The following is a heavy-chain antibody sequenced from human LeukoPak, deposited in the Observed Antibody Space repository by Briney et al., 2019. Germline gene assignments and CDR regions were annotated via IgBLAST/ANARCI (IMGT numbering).Heavy chain of an antibody. CDR3: ARAGSGYYYGSGRAFDI. J-gene: IGHJ3*02. Sequence: SETLSLTCTVSGGSISTYYWTWIRQPAGKGLEWIGRIYSSGSTNYNPSLKSRLTMTVDTSKNQFSLKLSSVTTSDTAVYYCARAGSGYYYGSGRAFDIWGQGTMVTVSS. CDR1: GGSISTYY. D-gene: IGHD3-10*01. CDR2: IYSSGST. V-gene: IGHV4-4*07.